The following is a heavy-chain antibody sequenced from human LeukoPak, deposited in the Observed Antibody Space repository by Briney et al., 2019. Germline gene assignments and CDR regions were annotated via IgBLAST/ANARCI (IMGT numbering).Heavy chain of an antibody. D-gene: IGHD1-26*01. CDR1: GYTFTDYY. CDR3: ASDRAWELHGLPF. V-gene: IGHV1-2*02. CDR2: INPNTGGT. Sequence: ASVKVSCEASGYTFTDYYMHWVRQAPGQGLEWMGWINPNTGGTNYAQKFQGRVTMTRDTSISTAYMELSRLRSDDTAVYYCASDRAWELHGLPFWGQGTLVTVSS. J-gene: IGHJ4*02.